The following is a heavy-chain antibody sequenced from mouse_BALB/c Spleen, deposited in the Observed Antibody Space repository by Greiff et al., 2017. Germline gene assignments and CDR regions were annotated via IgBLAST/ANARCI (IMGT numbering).Heavy chain of an antibody. Sequence: EVKLQESGPGLVKPSQSLSLTCSVTGYSITSGYYWNWIRQFPGNKLEWMGYISYDGSNNYNPSLKNRISITRDTSKNQFFLKLNSVTTEDTATYYCARGYEAMDYWGQGTSVTVSS. J-gene: IGHJ4*01. V-gene: IGHV3-6*02. CDR3: ARGYEAMDY. CDR2: ISYDGSN. D-gene: IGHD2-14*01. CDR1: GYSITSGYY.